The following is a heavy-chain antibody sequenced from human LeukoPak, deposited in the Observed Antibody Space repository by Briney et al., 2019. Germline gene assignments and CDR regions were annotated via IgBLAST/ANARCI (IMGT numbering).Heavy chain of an antibody. CDR2: ISYDGSNR. D-gene: IGHD3-16*01. V-gene: IGHV3-30-3*01. J-gene: IGHJ4*02. Sequence: GGSLRLSCAASEFTFTSYAFHWVRQAPGKGLEWIAFISYDGSNRFYADSVKGRFTISRDNSKNTLYLQINSLRAEDTAVYYCARDLGPTYCILDYWGQGTLVTVSS. CDR1: EFTFTSYA. CDR3: ARDLGPTYCILDY.